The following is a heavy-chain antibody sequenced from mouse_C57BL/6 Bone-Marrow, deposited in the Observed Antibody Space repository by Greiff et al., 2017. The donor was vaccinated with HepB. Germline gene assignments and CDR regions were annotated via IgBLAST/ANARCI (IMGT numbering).Heavy chain of an antibody. V-gene: IGHV5-4*01. CDR1: GFTFSSYA. Sequence: DVMLVESGGGLVKPGGSLKLSCAASGFTFSSYAMSWVRQTPEKRLEWVATISDGGSYTYYPDNVKGRFTISRDNAKNNLYLQMSHLKSEDTAMYYCARERRYYFGYWGQGTTLTVSS. CDR3: ARERRYYFGY. CDR2: ISDGGSYT. J-gene: IGHJ2*01. D-gene: IGHD1-1*01.